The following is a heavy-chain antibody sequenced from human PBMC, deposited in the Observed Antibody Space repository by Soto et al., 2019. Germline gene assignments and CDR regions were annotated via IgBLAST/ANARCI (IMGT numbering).Heavy chain of an antibody. D-gene: IGHD3-22*01. V-gene: IGHV1-69*13. Sequence: SVKVSCKASGGTFSSYAISWVRQAPGQGLEWMGGIIPIFGTANYAQKFQGRVTITADESTSTAYMELSSLRSEDTAVYYCARGKYYDDSSGYPPALFDYWGQGTRVTVSS. CDR3: ARGKYYDDSSGYPPALFDY. J-gene: IGHJ4*02. CDR1: GGTFSSYA. CDR2: IIPIFGTA.